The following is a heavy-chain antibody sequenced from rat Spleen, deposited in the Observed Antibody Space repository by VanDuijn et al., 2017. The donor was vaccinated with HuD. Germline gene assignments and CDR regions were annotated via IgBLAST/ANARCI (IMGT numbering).Heavy chain of an antibody. Sequence: EVQLVESGGGLVQPGGSLKFSCAASGFTFSDYAMGWVRQAPKKGLEWVATIIYDGRNTYYRDSVKGRFTISRDNTKNTLYLQMDSLRSEDTATYYCARHPQLGVFWYFDFWGPGTMVTVSS. D-gene: IGHD5-1*01. CDR1: GFTFSDYA. CDR3: ARHPQLGVFWYFDF. V-gene: IGHV5-17*01. J-gene: IGHJ1*01. CDR2: IIYDGRNT.